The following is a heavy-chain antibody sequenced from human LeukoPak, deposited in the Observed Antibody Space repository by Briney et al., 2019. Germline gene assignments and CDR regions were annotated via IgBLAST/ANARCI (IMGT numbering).Heavy chain of an antibody. V-gene: IGHV3-23*01. CDR3: AKPISGGLAVTADWFHP. D-gene: IGHD6-19*01. Sequence: GGSLRLSCAASGFAFSFYAMSWRRQPPGKGLEWVSTINANSGTTSYAASVRGRFTISRDNSKNTLYLQVNTLRADDTATYYCAKPISGGLAVTADWFHPWGQGTLFVVSS. CDR2: INANSGTT. J-gene: IGHJ5*01. CDR1: GFAFSFYA.